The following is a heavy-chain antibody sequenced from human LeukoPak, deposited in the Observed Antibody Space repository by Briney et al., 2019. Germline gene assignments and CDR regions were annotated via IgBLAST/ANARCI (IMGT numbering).Heavy chain of an antibody. CDR3: ARDKAVSPYAMDV. CDR2: ISCYNGNS. J-gene: IGHJ6*02. Sequence: ASVKVSCKASGYNFTTYGVSWVRQAPGQRPEWMGWISCYNGNSKSSEKFQGRVTMTTDTSTSTAYMELRSLRSDDTAVYYCARDKAVSPYAMDVWGQGTTVTVSS. D-gene: IGHD3-16*02. CDR1: GYNFTTYG. V-gene: IGHV1-18*01.